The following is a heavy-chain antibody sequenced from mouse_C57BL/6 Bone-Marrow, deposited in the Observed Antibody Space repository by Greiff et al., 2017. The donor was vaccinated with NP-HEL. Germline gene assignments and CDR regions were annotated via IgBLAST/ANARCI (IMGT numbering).Heavy chain of an antibody. D-gene: IGHD1-1*01. J-gene: IGHJ1*03. V-gene: IGHV1-69*01. CDR1: GYTFTSYW. CDR3: AREDYYGSSWYFDV. Sequence: QVQLQQPGAELVMPGASVKLSCKASGYTFTSYWMHWVKQRPGQGLEWIGEIDPSDSSTNYNQKFKGKSTLTVDKSSSTAYMQLSSLTSEDSAVYYCAREDYYGSSWYFDVWGTGTTVTVSS. CDR2: IDPSDSST.